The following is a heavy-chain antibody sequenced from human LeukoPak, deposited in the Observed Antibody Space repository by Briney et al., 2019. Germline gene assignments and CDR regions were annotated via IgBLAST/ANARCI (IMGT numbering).Heavy chain of an antibody. CDR3: ARDILATSIAAPYY. Sequence: PSETLSLTCIVSGGSISSSSHYWGWIRQPPGEGLEWIGSIYYSGTTYYNPSLKSRVTMSVDTSKNQFSLRLSSVNAADTAVYYCARDILATSIAAPYYWGQGTLVTVSS. CDR2: IYYSGTT. V-gene: IGHV4-39*07. J-gene: IGHJ4*02. CDR1: GGSISSSSHY. D-gene: IGHD6-13*01.